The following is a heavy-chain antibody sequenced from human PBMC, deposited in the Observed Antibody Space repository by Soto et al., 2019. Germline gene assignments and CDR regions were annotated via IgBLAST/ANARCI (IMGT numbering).Heavy chain of an antibody. D-gene: IGHD4-17*01. CDR1: GYTFTSYG. Sequence: GASVKVSCKASGYTFTSYGISWVRQAPGQGLEWMGWISAYNGNTNYAQKLQGRVTMTTDTSTSTAYMELRSLRSDDTAVYYCARNYGMTTVTPPDYWGQGTLVTVSS. CDR3: ARNYGMTTVTPPDY. V-gene: IGHV1-18*01. CDR2: ISAYNGNT. J-gene: IGHJ4*02.